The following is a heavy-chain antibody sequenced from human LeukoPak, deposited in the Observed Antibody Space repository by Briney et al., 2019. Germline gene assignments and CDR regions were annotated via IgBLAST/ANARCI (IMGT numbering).Heavy chain of an antibody. D-gene: IGHD6-13*01. CDR2: INPNNGDT. CDR3: ARGGYSNRNWFDP. J-gene: IGHJ5*02. CDR1: GYTFTGYY. V-gene: IGHV1-2*02. Sequence: ASVKVSCKASGYTFTGYYMHWVRQAPGQGLEWMGWINPNNGDTHYAQKFQGTVTMTRDTSISTAYMELSSLRSDDTAVYYCARGGYSNRNWFDPWGQGTLVTVSS.